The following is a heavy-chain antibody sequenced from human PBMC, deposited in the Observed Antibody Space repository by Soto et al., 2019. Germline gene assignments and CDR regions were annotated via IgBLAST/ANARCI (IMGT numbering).Heavy chain of an antibody. CDR3: AQRGSSWTDY. Sequence: QVQLVQSGAEVKKPGSSVKVSCKASGGTFSSYTISWVRQAPGQGLEWMGRIIPIVGIANYAQKFQGRVTITADKSTSTAYMELSSLRSEDTAVYYCAQRGSSWTDYWGQGTLVTVSS. J-gene: IGHJ4*02. V-gene: IGHV1-69*02. D-gene: IGHD6-13*01. CDR2: IIPIVGIA. CDR1: GGTFSSYT.